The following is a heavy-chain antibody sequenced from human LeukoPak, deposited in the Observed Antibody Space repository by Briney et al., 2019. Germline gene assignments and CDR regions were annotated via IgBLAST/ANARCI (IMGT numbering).Heavy chain of an antibody. CDR3: AKDLSDILTSAFDI. Sequence: PGGSLRLSCAASGFTFSSYGMHWVRQAPGKGLEWVAVISYDGSNKYYADSVKGRFTISSDNSKHTLYLQMNSLRAEDTAVYYCAKDLSDILTSAFDIWGQGTMVTVSS. CDR1: GFTFSSYG. D-gene: IGHD3-9*01. V-gene: IGHV3-30*18. J-gene: IGHJ3*02. CDR2: ISYDGSNK.